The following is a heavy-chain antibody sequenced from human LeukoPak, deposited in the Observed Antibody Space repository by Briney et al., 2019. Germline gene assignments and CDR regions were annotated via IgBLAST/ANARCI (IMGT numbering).Heavy chain of an antibody. CDR3: ARGGHDFNPFYW. Sequence: GGSLRLSCGASGFTFRTYAMGWVRQAAGKGLEWVSRIKGSGGDPFYADSVKGRCTISSDNSKNTLFLQLNSLRAEDSAVYYCARGGHDFNPFYWWGQGTLVTVSS. J-gene: IGHJ4*02. D-gene: IGHD2-21*02. V-gene: IGHV3-23*01. CDR1: GFTFRTYA. CDR2: IKGSGGDP.